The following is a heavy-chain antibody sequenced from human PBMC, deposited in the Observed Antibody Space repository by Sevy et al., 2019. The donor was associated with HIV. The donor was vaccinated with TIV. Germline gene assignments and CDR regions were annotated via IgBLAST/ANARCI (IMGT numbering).Heavy chain of an antibody. CDR1: GFTFSSYA. V-gene: IGHV3-23*01. J-gene: IGHJ5*02. CDR2: ISGSGGST. D-gene: IGHD6-13*01. CDR3: AKVIRGSSRFDP. Sequence: GGSLSLSCAASGFTFSSYAMSWVRQAPGKGLEWVCAISGSGGSTYYADSVKGRFTISRDNSKNTLYLQMNSLRAEDTAVYYCAKVIRGSSRFDPWGQGTLVTVSS.